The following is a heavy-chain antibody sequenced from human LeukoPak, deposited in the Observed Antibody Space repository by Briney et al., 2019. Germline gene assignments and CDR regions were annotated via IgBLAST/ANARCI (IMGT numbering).Heavy chain of an antibody. CDR2: INHSGST. V-gene: IGHV4-34*01. CDR3: ARVPTDYYDSSGYGRDY. J-gene: IGHJ4*02. CDR1: GGSFSGYY. D-gene: IGHD3-22*01. Sequence: SETLSLTCAVYGGSFSGYYWSWICQPPGKGLEWIGEINHSGSTNYNPSLKSRVTISVDTSKNQFSLKLSSVTAADTAVYYCARVPTDYYDSSGYGRDYWGQGTLVTASS.